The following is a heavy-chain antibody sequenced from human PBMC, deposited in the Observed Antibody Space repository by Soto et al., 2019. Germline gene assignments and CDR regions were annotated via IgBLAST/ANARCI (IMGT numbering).Heavy chain of an antibody. CDR2: IYSGGIT. J-gene: IGHJ6*02. V-gene: IGHV3-66*01. Sequence: EVQLVESGGGLVQPGGSLRLSCAASGFTVSSNYMSWVRQAPGKGLEWVSVIYSGGITYYADSVKGRFTISRDNSKNTLYLQMNSLRAEDTAVYYCARDRIPTGMDVWGQGTTVTVSS. CDR1: GFTVSSNY. CDR3: ARDRIPTGMDV.